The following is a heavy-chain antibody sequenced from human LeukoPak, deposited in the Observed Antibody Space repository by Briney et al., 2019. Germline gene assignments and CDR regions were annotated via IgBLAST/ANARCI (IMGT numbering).Heavy chain of an antibody. Sequence: PGGSLRLSCAASGFTFSSYSMNWVRQAPGKGLEWVSYISSSSSTIYYADSVKGRFTISRDNAKNSLYLQMNSLRAEDTAVYYCAIARGYGQYYYYHYYMDVWGKGTTVTVSS. V-gene: IGHV3-48*01. J-gene: IGHJ6*03. CDR1: GFTFSSYS. CDR3: AIARGYGQYYYYHYYMDV. D-gene: IGHD5-18*01. CDR2: ISSSSSTI.